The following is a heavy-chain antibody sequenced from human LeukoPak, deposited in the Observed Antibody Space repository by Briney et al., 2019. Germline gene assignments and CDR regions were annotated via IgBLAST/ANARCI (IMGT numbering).Heavy chain of an antibody. CDR3: ARPAYYDSSGYYYGFFDY. CDR2: IYHSGST. CDR1: GYSISSGYY. Sequence: PSETLSLTCTVSGYSISSGYYWGWIRQPPGKGLEWIGSIYHSGSTYYNPSLKSRVTISVDTSKNQFSLKLSSVTAADTAVYYCARPAYYDSSGYYYGFFDYWGQGTLVTVSS. J-gene: IGHJ4*02. D-gene: IGHD3-22*01. V-gene: IGHV4-38-2*02.